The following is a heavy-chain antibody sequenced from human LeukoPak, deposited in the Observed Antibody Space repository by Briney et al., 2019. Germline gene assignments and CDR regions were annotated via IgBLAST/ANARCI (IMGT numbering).Heavy chain of an antibody. D-gene: IGHD2-2*01. Sequence: ALVKVSCKASGYTFTGYYMHWVRQAPGQGLEWMGWINPNSGGTNYAQKFQGRVTMTRDTSISTAYMELSRLRSDDTAVYYCAVIGRDCSSTSCYSRSYYYYYYMDVWGKGTTVTVSS. CDR1: GYTFTGYY. J-gene: IGHJ6*03. CDR3: AVIGRDCSSTSCYSRSYYYYYYMDV. CDR2: INPNSGGT. V-gene: IGHV1-2*02.